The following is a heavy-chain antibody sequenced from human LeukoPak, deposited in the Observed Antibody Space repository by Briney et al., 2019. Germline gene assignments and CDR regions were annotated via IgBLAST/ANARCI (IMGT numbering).Heavy chain of an antibody. CDR2: IIPILGIA. Sequence: SVKVSCKASGYTFTSYGISWVRQAPGQGLEWMGRIIPILGIANYAQKFQGRVTITADKSTSTAYMELSSLRSEDTAVYYCARGGGGDWMTYYYYGMDVWGQGTTVTVSS. D-gene: IGHD2-21*02. CDR1: GYTFTSYG. CDR3: ARGGGGDWMTYYYYGMDV. V-gene: IGHV1-69*04. J-gene: IGHJ6*02.